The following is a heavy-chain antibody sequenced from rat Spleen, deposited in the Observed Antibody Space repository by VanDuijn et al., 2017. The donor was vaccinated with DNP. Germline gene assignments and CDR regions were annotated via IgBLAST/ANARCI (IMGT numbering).Heavy chain of an antibody. CDR2: IWAAGGT. V-gene: IGHV2-13*01. CDR1: GFSLSSYH. D-gene: IGHD1-6*01. J-gene: IGHJ1*01. Sequence: QVQLKESGPGLVQPSQTLSLTCTVSGFSLSSYHVSWVRQPPGKSLVWMGSIWAAGGTNYNSAVQSRLSISRDTSKSQLFLTMNSLQTEDTATYYCARDRYYGHSHWYFDFWGPGTMVTVSS. CDR3: ARDRYYGHSHWYFDF.